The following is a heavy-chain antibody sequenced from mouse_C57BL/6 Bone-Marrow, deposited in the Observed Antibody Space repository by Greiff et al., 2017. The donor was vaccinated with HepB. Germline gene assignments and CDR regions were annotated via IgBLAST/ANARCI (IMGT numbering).Heavy chain of an antibody. V-gene: IGHV4-1*01. CDR1: GIDFSSYW. Sequence: DVKLVESGGGLVQPGGSLKLSCAASGIDFSSYWMSWVRRAPGKGLEWIGEINPDSSTINYAPAIKDKFIISRDNAKNTLYLQMSKVRSEDTALYYCARKTYGSSYYFDDWGPGTTLTVSS. CDR2: INPDSSTI. CDR3: ARKTYGSSYYFDD. J-gene: IGHJ2*01. D-gene: IGHD1-1*01.